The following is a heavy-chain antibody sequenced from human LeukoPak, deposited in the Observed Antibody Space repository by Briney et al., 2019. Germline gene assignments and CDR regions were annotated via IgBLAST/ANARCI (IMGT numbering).Heavy chain of an antibody. CDR2: ISSNGGST. CDR3: AKGRGWEASYYYYYMDV. V-gene: IGHV3-64*01. D-gene: IGHD1-26*01. Sequence: GGSLRLSCAASGFTFSSYAMHWVRQAPGKVLEYVSAISSNGGSTYYANSVKGRFTISRDNSKNTLYLQMGSLRAEDTAVYYCAKGRGWEASYYYYYMDVWGKGTTVTISS. CDR1: GFTFSSYA. J-gene: IGHJ6*03.